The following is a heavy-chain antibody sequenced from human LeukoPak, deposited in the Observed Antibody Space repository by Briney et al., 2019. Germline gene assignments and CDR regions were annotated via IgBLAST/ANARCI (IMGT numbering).Heavy chain of an antibody. D-gene: IGHD6-19*01. Sequence: GGSLRLSCAASGFTVSSNYMSWVRQAPGKGLEWVSVIYSGGSTYYADSVKGRFTISRDNSKNTLYLQMNSLRAEDTAVYYCASASDGIAVAGYDAFDIWGQGTMVTVSS. V-gene: IGHV3-53*01. CDR1: GFTVSSNY. CDR2: IYSGGST. CDR3: ASASDGIAVAGYDAFDI. J-gene: IGHJ3*02.